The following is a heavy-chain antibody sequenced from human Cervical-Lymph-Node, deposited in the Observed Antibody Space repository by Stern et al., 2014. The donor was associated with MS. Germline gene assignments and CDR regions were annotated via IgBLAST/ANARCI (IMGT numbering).Heavy chain of an antibody. Sequence: QLQLQESGPGLVKPSETLSLTCTVSGGSISSSSYYWGWIRQPPGQGLEWIGSIYYSGSPYYNPALKSRITISVDTYQNPFSLKMSSVTAADTAVYYCARWAYSSGWYNWFDPWGQGTLVTVSS. CDR2: IYYSGSP. J-gene: IGHJ5*02. V-gene: IGHV4-39*01. CDR3: ARWAYSSGWYNWFDP. D-gene: IGHD3-22*01. CDR1: GGSISSSSYY.